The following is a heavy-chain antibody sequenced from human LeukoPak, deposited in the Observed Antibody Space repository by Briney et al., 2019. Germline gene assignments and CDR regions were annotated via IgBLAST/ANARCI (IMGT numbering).Heavy chain of an antibody. Sequence: PSETRSLTCAVYGGSFSSYYWSWIRQPPGKGLEWIGEINHSGSTNYNPSLKSRVTISVDTSKNQFSLKLSSVTAADTAVYYCARGGYDFWSGYYTGRFWFDPWGQGTLVTVSS. CDR2: INHSGST. CDR3: ARGGYDFWSGYYTGRFWFDP. J-gene: IGHJ5*02. V-gene: IGHV4-34*01. D-gene: IGHD3-3*01. CDR1: GGSFSSYY.